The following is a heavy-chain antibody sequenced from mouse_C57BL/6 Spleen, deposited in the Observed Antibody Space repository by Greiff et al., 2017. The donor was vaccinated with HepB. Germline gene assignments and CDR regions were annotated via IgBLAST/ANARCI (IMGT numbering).Heavy chain of an antibody. Sequence: EVQLQQFGPELVKPGASVKISCKASGYTFTDYYMNWVKQSHGKSLEWIGDINPNNGGTSYNQKFKGKATLTVDKSSSTAYMELRSLTSEDSAVYYCARGGFYYYGKDFDYWGQGTTLTVSS. V-gene: IGHV1-26*01. J-gene: IGHJ2*01. CDR1: GYTFTDYY. CDR2: INPNNGGT. D-gene: IGHD1-1*01. CDR3: ARGGFYYYGKDFDY.